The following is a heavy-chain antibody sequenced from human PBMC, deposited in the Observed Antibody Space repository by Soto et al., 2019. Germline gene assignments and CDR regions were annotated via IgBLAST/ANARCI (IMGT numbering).Heavy chain of an antibody. D-gene: IGHD6-6*01. Sequence: SETLSLTCTVSGGSISSGGYYWSWIRQHPGKGLEWIGYIYYSGSTYYNPSLKSRVTISVDTSKNQFSLKLSSVTAADTAVYYCARADRSSSGSRFDYWGQGTLVTVSS. CDR3: ARADRSSSGSRFDY. CDR2: IYYSGST. J-gene: IGHJ4*02. V-gene: IGHV4-31*03. CDR1: GGSISSGGYY.